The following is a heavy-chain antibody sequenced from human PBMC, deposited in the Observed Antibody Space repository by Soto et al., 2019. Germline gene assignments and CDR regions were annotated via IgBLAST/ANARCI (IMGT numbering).Heavy chain of an antibody. Sequence: PGGSLRLSCAASGFTFDDYAMHWVRQAPGKGLEWVSGISWNSGSIGYADSVKGRFTISRDNAKNSLYLQMNSLRAEDTALYYCAKDRGSSGPRAFDIWGQGTMVTVSS. V-gene: IGHV3-9*01. CDR3: AKDRGSSGPRAFDI. D-gene: IGHD6-19*01. CDR1: GFTFDDYA. CDR2: ISWNSGSI. J-gene: IGHJ3*02.